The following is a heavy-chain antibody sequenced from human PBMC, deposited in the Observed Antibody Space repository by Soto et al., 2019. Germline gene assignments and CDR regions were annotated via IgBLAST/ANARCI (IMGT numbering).Heavy chain of an antibody. D-gene: IGHD2-15*01. CDR1: GFSLSTRGVG. Sequence: QITLKESGPTLVKPTQTLTLTCTFSGFSLSTRGVGVAWIRPPPGKALEWLALISWDDAKRYRPSLESRLTLTKDTSKNQVVLTMTNMDSVDTATYYCAYLPCSGGSCYWFSFSGMDVWGQGTTVTVSS. CDR2: ISWDDAK. J-gene: IGHJ6*02. CDR3: AYLPCSGGSCYWFSFSGMDV. V-gene: IGHV2-5*02.